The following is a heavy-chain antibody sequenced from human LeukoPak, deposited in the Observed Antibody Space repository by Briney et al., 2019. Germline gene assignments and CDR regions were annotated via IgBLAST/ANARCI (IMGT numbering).Heavy chain of an antibody. J-gene: IGHJ6*03. D-gene: IGHD3-10*01. V-gene: IGHV7-4-1*02. CDR1: GYTFTSYA. CDR2: ININTGNP. Sequence: ASVKVSCKAPGYTFTSYAMNWVRRAPGQGLEWMGWININTGNPTYAQGFTGRFVFSLDTSVSTAYLQISSLKAEDTAMYYCARVGFPTYYYYMDVWGKGTTVTVSS. CDR3: ARVGFPTYYYYMDV.